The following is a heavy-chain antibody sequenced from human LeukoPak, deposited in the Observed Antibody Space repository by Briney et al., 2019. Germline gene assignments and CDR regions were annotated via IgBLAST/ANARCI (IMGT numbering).Heavy chain of an antibody. CDR2: IYTSGST. CDR3: ARAVTGIAVAGTHAFDI. D-gene: IGHD6-19*01. Sequence: SETLSLTCTVSGGSISSGSYYWSWIRQPAGKGLGWIGRIYTSGSTNYNPSLKSRVTISVDTSKNQFSLKLSSVTAADTAVYYCARAVTGIAVAGTHAFDIWGQGTMVTVSS. CDR1: GGSISSGSYY. J-gene: IGHJ3*02. V-gene: IGHV4-61*02.